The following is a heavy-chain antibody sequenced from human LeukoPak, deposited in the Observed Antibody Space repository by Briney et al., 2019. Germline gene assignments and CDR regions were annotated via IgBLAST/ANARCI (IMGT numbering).Heavy chain of an antibody. CDR2: ISGDGGST. J-gene: IGHJ4*02. Sequence: GGSLRLSCAASGFTFGSYSMNWVRQAPGKGLEWVSLISGDGGSTYYADSVKGRFTISRDNSKNSLYLQMNSLRTEDTALYYCAKDMLGITMIVGLDYWGQGTLVTVSS. CDR1: GFTFGSYS. D-gene: IGHD3-22*01. CDR3: AKDMLGITMIVGLDY. V-gene: IGHV3-43*02.